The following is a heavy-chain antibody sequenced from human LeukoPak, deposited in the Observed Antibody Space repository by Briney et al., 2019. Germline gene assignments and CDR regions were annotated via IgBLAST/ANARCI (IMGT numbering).Heavy chain of an antibody. CDR2: IYYSGST. J-gene: IGHJ6*03. Sequence: SETLSLTCTVSGGSISSHYWSWIRQPPGKGLEWIGYIYYSGSTNYNPSLKSRVTISADTSKNQFSLKLSSVTAADTAVYYCARALAARPPAYYYYYYMDVWGKGTTVTVSS. D-gene: IGHD6-6*01. V-gene: IGHV4-59*11. CDR3: ARALAARPPAYYYYYYMDV. CDR1: GGSISSHY.